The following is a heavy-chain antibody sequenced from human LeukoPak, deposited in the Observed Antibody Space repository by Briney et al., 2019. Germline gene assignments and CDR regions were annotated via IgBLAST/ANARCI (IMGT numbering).Heavy chain of an antibody. CDR2: IVDSGGST. J-gene: IGHJ4*02. CDR3: AKDAFRTSGWYYFDY. V-gene: IGHV3-23*01. D-gene: IGHD6-19*01. CDR1: GFTFRNNA. Sequence: GSLRLSCAASGFTFRNNAMQWVRQAPGKGLEWVSAIVDSGGSTYYADSVKGRFTISRDNSKNTLYLQMNSLRAEDTAIYYCAKDAFRTSGWYYFDYWGQGTLVAVSS.